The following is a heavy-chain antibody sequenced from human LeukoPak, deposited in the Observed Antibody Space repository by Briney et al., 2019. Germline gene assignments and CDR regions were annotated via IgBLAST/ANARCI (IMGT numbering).Heavy chain of an antibody. V-gene: IGHV3-48*04. CDR1: GFTFTSYS. D-gene: IGHD2-15*01. CDR3: GRGGGYCSGGSFRFFDY. Sequence: GGSLRLSCAASGFTFTSYSLNWVRQAPGKGLEWVSYISSRSTTICYADSVKGRFTISRDNAKNSLYLQMNSLRAEDTAVDYCGRGGGYCSGGSFRFFDYWGQGTLVTVSS. CDR2: ISSRSTTI. J-gene: IGHJ4*02.